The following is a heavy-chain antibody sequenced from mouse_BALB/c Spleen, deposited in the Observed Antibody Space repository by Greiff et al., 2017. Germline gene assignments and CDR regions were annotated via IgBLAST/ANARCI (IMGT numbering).Heavy chain of an antibody. CDR2: ISSGSSTI. Sequence: EVQVVESGGGLVQPGGSRKLSCAASGFTFSSFGMHWVRQAPEKGLEWVAYISSGSSTIYYADTVKGRFTISRDNPKNTLFLQMTSLRSEDTAMYYCARGRTLRRAMDYWGQGTSVTVSS. CDR3: ARGRTLRRAMDY. CDR1: GFTFSSFG. V-gene: IGHV5-17*02. J-gene: IGHJ4*01. D-gene: IGHD3-3*01.